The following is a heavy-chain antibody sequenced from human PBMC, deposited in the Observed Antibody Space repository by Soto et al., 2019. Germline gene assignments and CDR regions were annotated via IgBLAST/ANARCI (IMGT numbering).Heavy chain of an antibody. D-gene: IGHD1-20*01. CDR3: AREASIIIPDVSDF. CDR1: GFTFNNYG. CDR2: VSKSGYA. Sequence: GGSLRLSCTVSGFTFNNYGINWVRQAPGKGLEWVSSVSKSGYAYYSDSVKGRFTISRDNAKNSVSLQMNTLRVEDTAVYYCAREASIIIPDVSDFWGQGTLVTVYS. V-gene: IGHV3-21*01. J-gene: IGHJ4*02.